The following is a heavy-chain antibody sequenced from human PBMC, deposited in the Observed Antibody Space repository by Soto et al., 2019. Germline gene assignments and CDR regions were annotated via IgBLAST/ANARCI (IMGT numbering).Heavy chain of an antibody. CDR1: GYTFTSYY. CDR3: ARDRTSGGLFDY. V-gene: IGHV1-46*01. CDR2: ISPSGGSA. J-gene: IGHJ4*02. Sequence: GASVKVSCKASGYTFTSYYMHWVRQAPGQGLEWMGIISPSGGSATYAQKFKGRVTMARDTSTSTVYMELSSLRSDDTAVYYCARDRTSGGLFDYWGQGTPVTVSS. D-gene: IGHD2-15*01.